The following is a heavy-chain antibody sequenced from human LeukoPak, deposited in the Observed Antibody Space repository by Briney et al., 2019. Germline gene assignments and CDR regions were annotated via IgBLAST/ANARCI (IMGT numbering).Heavy chain of an antibody. D-gene: IGHD3-22*01. V-gene: IGHV3-21*01. CDR1: GFTFSSYS. CDR2: ISSSSSYI. CDR3: ASEYYYDSSGYSYVSSSFDY. J-gene: IGHJ4*02. Sequence: GGSLRLSCAASGFTFSSYSMNWVRQAPGKGLEWVSSISSSSSYIYYADSVKGRFTISRDNAKNSLYLQMSSLRAEDTAVYDCASEYYYDSSGYSYVSSSFDYWGQGTLVTVSS.